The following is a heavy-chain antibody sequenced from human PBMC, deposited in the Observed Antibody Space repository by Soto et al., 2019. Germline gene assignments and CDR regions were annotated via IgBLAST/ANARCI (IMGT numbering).Heavy chain of an antibody. J-gene: IGHJ4*02. D-gene: IGHD2-2*01. CDR3: AKQGLAYFSNALVGHLDS. V-gene: IGHV3-30*18. CDR2: ISYNGNPK. Sequence: QVRLAESGGAVVQPGTSLTLSCAASGFTFRNFGMHWVRQAPGKGLEWVALISYNGNPKFYLDSVRGRFTISRDNSKNTLSLQMNSLRVDDTAIYYCAKQGLAYFSNALVGHLDSWGQGTLVTVAS. CDR1: GFTFRNFG.